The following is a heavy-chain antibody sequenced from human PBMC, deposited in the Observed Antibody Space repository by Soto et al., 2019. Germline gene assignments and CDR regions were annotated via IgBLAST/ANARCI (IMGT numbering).Heavy chain of an antibody. J-gene: IGHJ4*02. CDR1: GCTFTRYS. CDR3: AREYEDLTSNFDY. D-gene: IGHD3-3*01. V-gene: IGHV3-21*06. CDR2: ISSTTNYI. Sequence: VFLRRSGLASGCTFTRYSMNGVRQATGKGLEWVSSISSTTNYIYYGDSMKGRSTISRDNAKNSLYLEMNSLRAEDTAVYYCAREYEDLTSNFDYCGQGTLVTVSS.